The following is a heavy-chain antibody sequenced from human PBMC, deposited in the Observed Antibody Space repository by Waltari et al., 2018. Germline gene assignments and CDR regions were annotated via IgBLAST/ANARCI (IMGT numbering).Heavy chain of an antibody. D-gene: IGHD1-26*01. V-gene: IGHV1-69*08. CDR1: GGTFSSYA. CDR2: SSPSFGTA. J-gene: IGHJ4*02. Sequence: QVQLVQSGAEVKKPGSSVKVSCKASGGTFSSYAISWVRQAPGQGLEWMGRSSPSFGTANYAQKFQGRVTITSDKSTSTAYMELSSLRSEDTAVYYCALRIVGAETYFDYWGQGTLVTVSS. CDR3: ALRIVGAETYFDY.